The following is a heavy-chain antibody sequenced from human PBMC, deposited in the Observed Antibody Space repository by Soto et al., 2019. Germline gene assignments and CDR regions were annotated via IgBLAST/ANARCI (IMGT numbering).Heavy chain of an antibody. Sequence: PGGSLRLSCAASGFTFSSYSMNWVRQAPGKGLEWVSSISSSSSYIYYADSVKGRFTISRDNAKNSLYLQMNSLRAEDTAVYYCARTRSGYYAPLDYWGQGTLVTVS. CDR3: ARTRSGYYAPLDY. CDR2: ISSSSSYI. CDR1: GFTFSSYS. J-gene: IGHJ4*02. D-gene: IGHD3-22*01. V-gene: IGHV3-21*01.